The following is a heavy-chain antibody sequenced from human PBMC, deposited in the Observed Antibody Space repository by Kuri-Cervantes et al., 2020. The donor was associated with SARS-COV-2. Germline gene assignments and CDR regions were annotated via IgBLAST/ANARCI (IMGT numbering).Heavy chain of an antibody. CDR3: ATGECYYGSGTFCLGS. V-gene: IGHV3-33*01. J-gene: IGHJ5*01. CDR1: GFTFSSYG. Sequence: LSLTCAAPGFTFSSYGMHWVRQAPGKGLEWVAVIWYDGSNKYYADSVKGRFTISRDNSKNTLYLQMNSLRAEDTAVYYCATGECYYGSGTFCLGSWGHGTLVTVAS. D-gene: IGHD3-10*01. CDR2: IWYDGSNK.